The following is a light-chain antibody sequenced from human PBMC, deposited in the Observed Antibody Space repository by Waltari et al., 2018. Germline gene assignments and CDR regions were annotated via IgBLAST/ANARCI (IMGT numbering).Light chain of an antibody. V-gene: IGKV1-16*01. J-gene: IGKJ4*01. CDR1: QGVNNF. CDR3: QQHADYPLT. CDR2: GSS. Sequence: DIQMTQSPSSLSASVGDRVTVTCRASQGVNNFLVWLQQRPGKAPKSLIYGSSTLQSGVPSRFSGSGYGTDFTLTISSLQPEDIATYYCQQHADYPLTFGGGTRVEIK.